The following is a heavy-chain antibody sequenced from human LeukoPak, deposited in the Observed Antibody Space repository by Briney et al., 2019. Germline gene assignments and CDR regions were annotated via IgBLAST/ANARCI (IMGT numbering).Heavy chain of an antibody. CDR3: ARVSGAVIQYRFYYYYGMDV. J-gene: IGHJ6*02. Sequence: PSETLSLTCAVYGGSFSGYYWSWLRQPPGKGLEWIGYIYYSGSTNYNPSLKSRVTISVDTSKNQFSLKLSSVTAADTAVYYCARVSGAVIQYRFYYYYGMDVWGQGTTVTVSS. D-gene: IGHD6-25*01. CDR1: GGSFSGYY. V-gene: IGHV4-59*01. CDR2: IYYSGST.